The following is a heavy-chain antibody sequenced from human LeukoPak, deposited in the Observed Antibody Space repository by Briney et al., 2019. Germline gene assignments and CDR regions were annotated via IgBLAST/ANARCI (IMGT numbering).Heavy chain of an antibody. V-gene: IGHV4-31*03. D-gene: IGHD2-8*01. CDR2: IHYSGPT. CDR1: GASVSSGDYY. J-gene: IGHJ5*02. CDR3: ARDDIETASCASCVCYTGGFDH. Sequence: SQTLSLTCTVSGASVSSGDYYWSWLRQHPGKGLEWIGYIHYSGPTYSNPSLRSRVTLSVDTSNNLLSLRLSSVTSADTAVYYCARDDIETASCASCVCYTGGFDHWGQGKLVTVSS.